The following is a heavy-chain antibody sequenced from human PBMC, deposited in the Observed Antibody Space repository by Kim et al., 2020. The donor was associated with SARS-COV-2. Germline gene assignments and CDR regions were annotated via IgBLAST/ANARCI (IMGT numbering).Heavy chain of an antibody. CDR1: GISISSGGYF. V-gene: IGHV4-31*03. D-gene: IGHD3-10*02. Sequence: SETLSLTCTVSGISISSGGYFWSWIRQHPGKGLEWIGYIYYTGTTFYNPSLKSRVTISVDMSKNHFSLKLLSATAADTAMYYCARVYVSGPVGWFDPWGQGTLVTVSS. CDR2: IYYTGTT. J-gene: IGHJ5*02. CDR3: ARVYVSGPVGWFDP.